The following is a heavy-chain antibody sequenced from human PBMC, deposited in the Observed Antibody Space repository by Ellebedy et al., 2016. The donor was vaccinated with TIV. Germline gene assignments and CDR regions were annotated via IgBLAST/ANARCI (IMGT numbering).Heavy chain of an antibody. Sequence: AASVKVSCKASGYTFTQYAIHWLRQARGQGLEWLGLINVADCKTKYLQKVQDRVTLTRDTSANTAYMHLSGLTSEDSGIYYCARDALGYCSGGSCTNSWFDPWGQGTLVTVSS. CDR3: ARDALGYCSGGSCTNSWFDP. J-gene: IGHJ5*02. CDR1: GYTFTQYA. V-gene: IGHV1-3*01. CDR2: INVADCKT. D-gene: IGHD2-15*01.